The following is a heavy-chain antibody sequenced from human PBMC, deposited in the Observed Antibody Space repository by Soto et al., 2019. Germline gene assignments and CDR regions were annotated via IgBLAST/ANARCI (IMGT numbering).Heavy chain of an antibody. J-gene: IGHJ3*02. CDR1: GGSISSYY. V-gene: IGHV4-4*07. D-gene: IGHD6-19*01. CDR3: ASSQGSGWSTDAFDI. CDR2: IYTSGST. Sequence: SETLSLTCTVSGGSISSYYWSWIRQPAGKGLEWIGRIYTSGSTNCNPSLKSRVTMSVDTSKNQFSLKLSSVTAADTAVYYCASSQGSGWSTDAFDIWGQGTMVTVSS.